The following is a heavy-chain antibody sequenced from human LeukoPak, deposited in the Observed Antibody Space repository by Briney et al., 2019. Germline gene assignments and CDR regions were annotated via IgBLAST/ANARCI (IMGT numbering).Heavy chain of an antibody. CDR2: IIPIFGTA. D-gene: IGHD1-1*01. V-gene: IGHV1-69*13. J-gene: IGHJ4*02. Sequence: TVKVSCKASGGTFSSYAISWVRQAPGQGLEWMGGIIPIFGTANYAQKFQGRVTITADESTSTAYMELSSLRSEDTAVYYCAREKTGTTIFDYWGQGTLVTVSS. CDR3: AREKTGTTIFDY. CDR1: GGTFSSYA.